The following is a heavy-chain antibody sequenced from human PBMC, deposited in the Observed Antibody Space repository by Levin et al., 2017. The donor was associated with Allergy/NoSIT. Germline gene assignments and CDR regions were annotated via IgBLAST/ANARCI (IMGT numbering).Heavy chain of an antibody. CDR1: GFTFNSYA. V-gene: IGHV3-23*01. CDR3: ARSSRGYGTFDS. CDR2: IYASADSM. D-gene: IGHD5-12*01. Sequence: GSLRLSCAASGFTFNSYAMSWVRQAPGKGLEWVSAIYASADSMYYSDSVKGRFTISRDSSKNTLYLHMNSLRAEDTAVYYCARSSRGYGTFDSWGQGTLVTVSS. J-gene: IGHJ4*02.